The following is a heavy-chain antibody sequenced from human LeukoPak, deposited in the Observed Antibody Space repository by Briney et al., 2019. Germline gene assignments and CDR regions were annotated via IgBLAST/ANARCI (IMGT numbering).Heavy chain of an antibody. Sequence: PGGSLRLSCAASRFTFSSYGMYWVRQAPGKGLEWVSGISGRGGSTYYADSVQGRFTISRDNSKNTLYLQMNSLRAEDTAVYYCAKVVDGQWLVRGWFDPWGQGTLVTVSS. D-gene: IGHD6-19*01. J-gene: IGHJ5*02. V-gene: IGHV3-23*01. CDR2: ISGRGGST. CDR1: RFTFSSYG. CDR3: AKVVDGQWLVRGWFDP.